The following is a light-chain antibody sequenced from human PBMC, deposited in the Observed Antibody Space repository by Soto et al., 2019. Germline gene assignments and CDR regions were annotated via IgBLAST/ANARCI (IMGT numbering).Light chain of an antibody. J-gene: IGKJ5*01. CDR2: KAS. Sequence: DIQMTQSPSTLSASVGDRVTITCRASQTISSCLAWYQQKPGKVPRLLIYKASRLESGVPSRFSGSGSVTEFTLTISSVQPDDFATYYCQHYNSYPYTFGQGTRLETK. CDR3: QHYNSYPYT. CDR1: QTISSC. V-gene: IGKV1-5*03.